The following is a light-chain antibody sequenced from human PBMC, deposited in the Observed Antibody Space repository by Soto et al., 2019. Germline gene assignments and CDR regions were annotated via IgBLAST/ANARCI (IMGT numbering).Light chain of an antibody. Sequence: EVMMTQFPDTVSVTPGETVTLSCGASQSVRTNLAWYQQRPGQAPRLLIHYSSTRASDIAARFSGSGSGTNFTLAISSLQSEDFAVYYCQQYAYWPETFGQGTKV. CDR3: QQYAYWPET. J-gene: IGKJ1*01. CDR1: QSVRTN. CDR2: YSS. V-gene: IGKV3D-15*01.